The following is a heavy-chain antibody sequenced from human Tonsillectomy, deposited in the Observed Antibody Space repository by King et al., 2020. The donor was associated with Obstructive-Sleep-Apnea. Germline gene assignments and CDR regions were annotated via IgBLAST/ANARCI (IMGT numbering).Heavy chain of an antibody. CDR3: ARVPHYYDSSGYYYDDAFDI. V-gene: IGHV4-30-4*01. D-gene: IGHD3-22*01. CDR1: GGSISSGDYY. Sequence: QLQESGPGLVKPSQTLSLTCTVSGGSISSGDYYWSWIRQPPGKGLEWIGYIYYSGSTYYNPSLKSRVTISVDTSKNQFSLKLSSVTAADTAVYYCARVPHYYDSSGYYYDDAFDIWGQGTMVTVSS. J-gene: IGHJ3*02. CDR2: IYYSGST.